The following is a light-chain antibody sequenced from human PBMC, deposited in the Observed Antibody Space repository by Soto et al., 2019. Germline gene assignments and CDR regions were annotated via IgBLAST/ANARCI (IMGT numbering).Light chain of an antibody. J-gene: IGKJ5*01. Sequence: VWTQSPATLSLSPGERATLSCRASQSVSSYLAWYQQKPGQAPRLLIYAASNRDTGIPARFSGTGSGTDFTLTINSLEPEDFAVYYCQVRTNWSIAFGRGTRLEIK. V-gene: IGKV3-11*01. CDR1: QSVSSY. CDR2: AAS. CDR3: QVRTNWSIA.